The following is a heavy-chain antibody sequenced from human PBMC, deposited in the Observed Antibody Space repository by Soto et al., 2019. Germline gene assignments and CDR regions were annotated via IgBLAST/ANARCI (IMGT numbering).Heavy chain of an antibody. D-gene: IGHD6-19*01. J-gene: IGHJ5*02. Sequence: SETLSLTCTVSGGSISSSSYYWGWIRQPPGKGLEWIGSIYYSGSTYYNPSLKSRVTISVDTSKNQFSLKLSSVTAADTAVYYCARPRGIAVAGTWGPNWFDPWGQGTLVTVSS. CDR1: GGSISSSSYY. CDR3: ARPRGIAVAGTWGPNWFDP. CDR2: IYYSGST. V-gene: IGHV4-39*01.